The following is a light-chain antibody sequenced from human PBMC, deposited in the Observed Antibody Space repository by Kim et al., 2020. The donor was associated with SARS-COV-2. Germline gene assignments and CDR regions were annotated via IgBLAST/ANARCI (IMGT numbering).Light chain of an antibody. J-gene: IGKJ5*01. CDR1: QDIRND. CDR2: GAS. Sequence: DIQMTQSPSSLSASVGDRVTITCRASQDIRNDLGWYQQNPGRAPKRLIYGASSLQSGVPSRFSGSGSGTEFTLTISSVQPEDFATYICLQHSTYPRTFGQGTRLGIK. V-gene: IGKV1-17*01. CDR3: LQHSTYPRT.